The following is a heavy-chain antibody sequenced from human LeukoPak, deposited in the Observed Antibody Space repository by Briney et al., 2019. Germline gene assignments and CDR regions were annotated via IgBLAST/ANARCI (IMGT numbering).Heavy chain of an antibody. J-gene: IGHJ4*02. CDR3: ARLNRYDSTLLDY. V-gene: IGHV4-4*09. D-gene: IGHD3-22*01. Sequence: SDTLSLTCTVSGGSISSYYWSWIRQPPGKGLEWIGHIYTSGSTNYNPSLKSRVTISVDTSKNQFSLKLSSVTAADTAVYYCARLNRYDSTLLDYWGQGTLVTVSS. CDR1: GGSISSYY. CDR2: IYTSGST.